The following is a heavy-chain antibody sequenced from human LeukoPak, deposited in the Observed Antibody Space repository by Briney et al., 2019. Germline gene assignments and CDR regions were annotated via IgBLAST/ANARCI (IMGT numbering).Heavy chain of an antibody. Sequence: PGGSLRLSCAASGFTFSSYSINWVRQAPGKGLEWVSFITGSSSSIFYADSVKSRFTISRDNAKNLVYLQMNSLRDDDTAVYYCARARSGWYMDYWGQGTLVTVSS. J-gene: IGHJ4*02. CDR2: ITGSSSSI. V-gene: IGHV3-48*02. CDR3: ARARSGWYMDY. D-gene: IGHD6-19*01. CDR1: GFTFSSYS.